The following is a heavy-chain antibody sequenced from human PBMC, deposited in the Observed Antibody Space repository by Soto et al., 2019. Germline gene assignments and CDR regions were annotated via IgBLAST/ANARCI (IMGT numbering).Heavy chain of an antibody. CDR3: AKGTESFDY. Sequence: ESGGGVVQPGRSLRLSCAASGFTFSSYGMHWVRQAPGKGLEWVAVISYDGSNKYYADSVKGRFTISRDNSKNTLYLQMNSLRAEDTAVYYCAKGTESFDYWGQGTLVTVSS. CDR1: GFTFSSYG. CDR2: ISYDGSNK. D-gene: IGHD1-1*01. J-gene: IGHJ4*02. V-gene: IGHV3-30*18.